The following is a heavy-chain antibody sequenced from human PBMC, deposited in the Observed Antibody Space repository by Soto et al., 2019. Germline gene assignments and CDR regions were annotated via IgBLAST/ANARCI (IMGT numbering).Heavy chain of an antibody. CDR3: ARLNSGSYPSDY. J-gene: IGHJ4*02. CDR2: IYHSGST. Sequence: NPSETLSLTCAVSGYSISSGYYWGWIRQPPGKGLEWIGSIYHSGSTYYNPSLKSRVTISVDTSKNQFSLKLSSVTAADTAVYYCARLNSGSYPSDYWGQGTLVTVSS. V-gene: IGHV4-38-2*01. CDR1: GYSISSGYY. D-gene: IGHD1-26*01.